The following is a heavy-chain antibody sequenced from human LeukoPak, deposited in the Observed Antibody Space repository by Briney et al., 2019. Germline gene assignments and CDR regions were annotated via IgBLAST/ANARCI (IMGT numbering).Heavy chain of an antibody. CDR3: AGISFYYDSSGYYDY. D-gene: IGHD3-22*01. CDR1: GYTFTGYY. V-gene: IGHV1-2*06. CDR2: INPNSGGT. J-gene: IGHJ4*02. Sequence: ASVKVSCKASGYTFTGYYMHWVRQAPGQGLEWMGRINPNSGGTNYAQKFQGRVTMTRDTSISTAYMELSRLRSDDTAVYYCAGISFYYDSSGYYDYWGQGTLVTVSS.